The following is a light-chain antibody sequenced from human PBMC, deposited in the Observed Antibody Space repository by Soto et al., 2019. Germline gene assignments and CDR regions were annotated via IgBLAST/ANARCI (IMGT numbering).Light chain of an antibody. CDR3: QQYGSSPWAT. V-gene: IGKV3-20*01. Sequence: EIVLTQSPGTLSLSPGERATLSCRASQSVSSSYLAWYQQKPGQAPRLLIYGASSRATGIPDRFSGSGSGTDFTLTISRLEPEDFAVYDCQQYGSSPWATFGQGTRLEIK. J-gene: IGKJ5*01. CDR1: QSVSSSY. CDR2: GAS.